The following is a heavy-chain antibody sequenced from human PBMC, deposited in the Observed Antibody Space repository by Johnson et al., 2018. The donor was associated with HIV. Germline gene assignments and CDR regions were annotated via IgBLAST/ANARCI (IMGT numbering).Heavy chain of an antibody. Sequence: VQLVESGGGVVRPGGSLRLSCAASGFTFDDYGMSWVRQVPGKGLEWVSGINWNGGRTGYTDSVNGRFTISRDNARNSLYLQMNSLRAEDTALYYCARTLKWELGLPDWDAFDIWGQGTMVTVSS. J-gene: IGHJ3*02. D-gene: IGHD1-26*01. V-gene: IGHV3-20*04. CDR2: INWNGGRT. CDR3: ARTLKWELGLPDWDAFDI. CDR1: GFTFDDYG.